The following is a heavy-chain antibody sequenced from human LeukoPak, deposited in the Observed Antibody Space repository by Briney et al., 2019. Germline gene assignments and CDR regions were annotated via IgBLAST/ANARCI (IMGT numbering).Heavy chain of an antibody. CDR2: IKQDGSEK. V-gene: IGHV3-7*01. CDR1: GFTFSSYW. D-gene: IGHD3-10*02. J-gene: IGHJ3*02. Sequence: GGSLRLSCAASGFTFSSYWMSWVRQAPGRGLEWVANIKQDGSEKYYVDSVKGRFTISRDNAKNSLYLQMNSLRAEDTAVYYCARDHYMCGEFDAFDIWGQGTMVTVSS. CDR3: ARDHYMCGEFDAFDI.